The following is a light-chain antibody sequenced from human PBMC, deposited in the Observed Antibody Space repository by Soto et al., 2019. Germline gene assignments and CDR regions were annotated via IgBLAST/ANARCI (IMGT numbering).Light chain of an antibody. CDR3: SSYTSSSTVV. Sequence: QSVLTQPPSVSGSPGHSITISCTGTNSDLGAYNFVSWYQQHPGKAPKLLIYGVRNRPSGISYRFSGAKSANTPSLTISGLQPEDEADYYCSSYTSSSTVVFGGGTQLTVL. CDR2: GVR. J-gene: IGLJ2*01. CDR1: NSDLGAYNF. V-gene: IGLV2-14*01.